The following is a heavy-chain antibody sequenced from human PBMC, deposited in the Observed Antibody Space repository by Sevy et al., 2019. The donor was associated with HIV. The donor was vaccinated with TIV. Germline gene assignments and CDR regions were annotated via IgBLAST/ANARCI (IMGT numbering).Heavy chain of an antibody. D-gene: IGHD1-26*01. CDR3: ATGRQGATYGY. V-gene: IGHV3-30*03. J-gene: IGHJ4*02. Sequence: GGSLRLSCAASGFTFSRYGMHWVRQAPGKGLEWVAVISYDGSDKFYAESVKGRFTISRDNSKNMVFLKLNSLRGDDTAVYYCATGRQGATYGYWGQGTPVTVSS. CDR2: ISYDGSDK. CDR1: GFTFSRYG.